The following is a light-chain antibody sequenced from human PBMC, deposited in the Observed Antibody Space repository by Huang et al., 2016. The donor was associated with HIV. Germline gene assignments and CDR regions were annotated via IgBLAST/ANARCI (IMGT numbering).Light chain of an antibody. CDR1: HSVSSNY. CDR2: SAS. CDR3: QQYGGSPFT. V-gene: IGKV3-20*01. J-gene: IGKJ3*01. Sequence: EIVLTQSPGTLSLSPGETATLSCRASHSVSSNYLAWFQQKPGQAPRLLIYSASSRATGIPDRFSGSGSGTDVTLTISRLDPEDFAVYYCQQYGGSPFTFGPGTKVDIK.